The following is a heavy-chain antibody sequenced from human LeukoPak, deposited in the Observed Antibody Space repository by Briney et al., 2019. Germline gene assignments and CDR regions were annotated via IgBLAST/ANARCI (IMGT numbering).Heavy chain of an antibody. Sequence: GSLRLSCAASGFTFSSYWMSWVRHAPGKGLEWVANIKQDGSEKYYVDSVKGRFTISRDNAKNSLYLQMNSLRAEDTAVYYCARETTTVTTTFDYWGQGTLVTVSS. CDR1: GFTFSSYW. J-gene: IGHJ4*02. D-gene: IGHD4-17*01. CDR3: ARETTTVTTTFDY. V-gene: IGHV3-7*01. CDR2: IKQDGSEK.